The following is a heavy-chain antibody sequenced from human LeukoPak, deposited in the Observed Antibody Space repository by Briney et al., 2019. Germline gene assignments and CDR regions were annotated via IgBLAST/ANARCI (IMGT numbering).Heavy chain of an antibody. CDR3: AGSGSGYCSSTSCYGY. Sequence: PSETLSLTCAVYGGSFSGYYWSWIRQPPGKGLEWIGEINHSGSTNYNPSLKSRVTISVDTSKNQFSLKLSSVTAADTAVYYCAGSGSGYCSSTSCYGYWGQGTLVTVSS. CDR2: INHSGST. V-gene: IGHV4-34*01. D-gene: IGHD2-2*01. J-gene: IGHJ4*02. CDR1: GGSFSGYY.